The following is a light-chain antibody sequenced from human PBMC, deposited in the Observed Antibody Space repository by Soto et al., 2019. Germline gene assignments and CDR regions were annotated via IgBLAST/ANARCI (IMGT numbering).Light chain of an antibody. CDR2: DVG. V-gene: IGLV2-14*01. CDR1: SSDVGGYNY. CDR3: NSYTSSSTYV. J-gene: IGLJ1*01. Sequence: SHPASVSRSPGQSNTISCTGTSSDVGGYNYVSWYQQHPGKAPKLMIYDVGNRPSGVSNRFSGSKSGNTASLTISGLQAEDEADYYCNSYTSSSTYVFGTGTKVTVL.